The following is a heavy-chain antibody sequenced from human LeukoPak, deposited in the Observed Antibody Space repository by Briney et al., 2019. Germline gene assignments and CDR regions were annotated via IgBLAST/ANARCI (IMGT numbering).Heavy chain of an antibody. Sequence: PGGFLRLSCAASGFTFSCYAMSWVRDPRGKGEWLVSAISGSGGSTYYTDSVKGRFTISRDNSKNTLDLQMNSLGAEDTAVYYCAKVGYCGGDCEYYYYYMDVWGKGTTVTVSS. CDR3: AKVGYCGGDCEYYYYYMDV. J-gene: IGHJ6*03. CDR2: ISGSGGST. D-gene: IGHD2-21*02. CDR1: GFTFSCYA. V-gene: IGHV3-23*01.